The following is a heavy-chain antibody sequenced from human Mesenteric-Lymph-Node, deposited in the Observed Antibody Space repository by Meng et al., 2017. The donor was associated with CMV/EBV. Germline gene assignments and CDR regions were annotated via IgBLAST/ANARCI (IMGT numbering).Heavy chain of an antibody. Sequence: SETLSLTCTVSGGSISSGGYYWSWIRQHPGKGLEWIGYIYYSGSTYYNPSLKSRVTISVDTSKNQFSLKLSSVTAADTAVYYCAGGGIAVAGTGVDYWGQGTLVTVSS. J-gene: IGHJ4*02. CDR1: GGSISSGGYY. CDR2: IYYSGST. D-gene: IGHD6-19*01. V-gene: IGHV4-31*03. CDR3: AGGGIAVAGTGVDY.